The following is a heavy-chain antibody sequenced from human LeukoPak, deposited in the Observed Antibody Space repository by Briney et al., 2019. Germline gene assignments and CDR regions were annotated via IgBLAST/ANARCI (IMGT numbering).Heavy chain of an antibody. CDR3: AKDLAI. V-gene: IGHV3-30*04. D-gene: IGHD3-3*02. CDR2: ISYDGSNK. Sequence: GRSLRLSCVASGFTFSSYAMHWVRQAPGRGLEWVAVISYDGSNKYYADSVKGRFTISRDNSKNTLYLQMNSLRAENTAVYYCAKDLAIWGQGTMVTLSS. CDR1: GFTFSSYA. J-gene: IGHJ3*02.